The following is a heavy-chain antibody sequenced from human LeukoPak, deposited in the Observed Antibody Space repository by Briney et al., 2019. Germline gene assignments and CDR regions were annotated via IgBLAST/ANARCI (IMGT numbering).Heavy chain of an antibody. CDR2: IRYDGSNK. Sequence: GGSLRLSCAASGFTFSTYAMSWVRQAPGKGLEWVAFIRYDGSNKYYADSVKGRFTISRDNSKNTLYLQMNSLRAEDTAVYYCAKFYTGSVIPFDIWGQGTMVTVSS. V-gene: IGHV3-30*02. J-gene: IGHJ3*02. CDR3: AKFYTGSVIPFDI. D-gene: IGHD3-16*02. CDR1: GFTFSTYA.